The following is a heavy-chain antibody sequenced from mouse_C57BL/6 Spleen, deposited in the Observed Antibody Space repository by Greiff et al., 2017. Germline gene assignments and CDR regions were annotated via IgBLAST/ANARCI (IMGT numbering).Heavy chain of an antibody. J-gene: IGHJ2*01. Sequence: VKLQQPGAELVMPGASVKLSCKASGYTFTSYWMHWVKQRPGQGLEWIGEIDPSDSYTNYNQKFKGKSTLTVDKSSSTAYMQLSSLTSEDSAVXYCARSTGTDYFDYWGQGTTLTVSS. D-gene: IGHD4-1*01. CDR1: GYTFTSYW. CDR2: IDPSDSYT. CDR3: ARSTGTDYFDY. V-gene: IGHV1-69*01.